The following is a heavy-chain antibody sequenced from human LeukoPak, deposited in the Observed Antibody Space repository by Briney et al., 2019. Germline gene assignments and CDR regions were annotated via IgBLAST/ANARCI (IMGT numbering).Heavy chain of an antibody. V-gene: IGHV3-11*01. CDR1: GFTFSDYY. CDR2: ISSSGSSI. Sequence: GGSLRLSCAASGFTFSDYYMSWIRQVPGKGLEWVSYISSSGSSIYYADSAKGRFTISRDNAKNSLYLQMNSLRAEDTAVYYCARGSSWYGFDYWGQGTLVTVSS. J-gene: IGHJ4*02. CDR3: ARGSSWYGFDY. D-gene: IGHD6-13*01.